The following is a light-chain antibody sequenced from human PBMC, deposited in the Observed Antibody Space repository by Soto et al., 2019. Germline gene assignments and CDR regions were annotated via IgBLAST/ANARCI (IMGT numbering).Light chain of an antibody. CDR1: QRISNW. J-gene: IGKJ2*01. CDR3: QQYNSYPYT. V-gene: IGKV1-5*03. CDR2: KAS. Sequence: DIQMTQSPSTLSASVGDRVTITCRARQRISNWLAWYQQKPGKAPNLLIYKASSIQSGVPTRFSGSGSGTELTLTISSLQPDDFATYYCQQYNSYPYTFGQGTKLEI.